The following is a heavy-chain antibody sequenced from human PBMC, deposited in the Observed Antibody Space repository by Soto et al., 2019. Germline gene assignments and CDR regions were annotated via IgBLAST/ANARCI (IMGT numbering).Heavy chain of an antibody. J-gene: IGHJ5*02. CDR3: ARALNWNYEWFDP. Sequence: PSETLSLTCTVPGGSISSYYWSWIRQPPGKGLEWIGYIYYSGSTNYNPSLKSRVTISVDTSKNQFSLKLSSVTAADTAVYYCARALNWNYEWFDPWGQGTLVTVSS. CDR1: GGSISSYY. CDR2: IYYSGST. D-gene: IGHD1-7*01. V-gene: IGHV4-59*01.